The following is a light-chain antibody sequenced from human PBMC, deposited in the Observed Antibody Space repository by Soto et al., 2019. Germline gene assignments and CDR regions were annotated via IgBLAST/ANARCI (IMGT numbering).Light chain of an antibody. CDR1: SSDVGTYNL. J-gene: IGLJ2*01. CDR3: CSFAGSSTFVI. Sequence: QSVLTQSASVSGSPGQSITLSCTGTSSDVGTYNLVSWFQQHPGKAPKLLIYEGSQRPSGVSNRFSGSKSGNTASLTISGLQAEDEADYYCCSFAGSSTFVIFGGGTKLTVL. CDR2: EGS. V-gene: IGLV2-23*03.